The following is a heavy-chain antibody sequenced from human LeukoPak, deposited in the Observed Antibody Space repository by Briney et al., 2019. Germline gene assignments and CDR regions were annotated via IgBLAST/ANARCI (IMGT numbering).Heavy chain of an antibody. CDR1: GFTFSTNA. CDR2: ISGSGAGT. Sequence: GGSLRLSCLTSGFTFSTNAMSWVRQAPGKGLEWISGISGSGAGTYYADSVTGRFTISRDNSRNTLYLQMDSLRGEDTAVYYCAKDFRIGYSAHFDYWGQGALVTVSS. J-gene: IGHJ4*02. CDR3: AKDFRIGYSAHFDY. V-gene: IGHV3-23*01. D-gene: IGHD2-21*01.